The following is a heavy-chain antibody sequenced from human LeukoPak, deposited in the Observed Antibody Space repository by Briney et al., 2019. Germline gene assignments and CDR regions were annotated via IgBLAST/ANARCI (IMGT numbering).Heavy chain of an antibody. V-gene: IGHV3-23*01. CDR3: AKQSYARSLGE. D-gene: IGHD2-8*01. Sequence: GGALRLSCATSGFPFSDFSMTWVRQAPGKGLEWISTTNSGGSTTDYAESVKGRFTISRDKSKNTLYLQMSSLRVDDTAIYYCAKQSYARSLGEGGPGTLVTVSS. CDR2: TNSGGSTT. CDR1: GFPFSDFS. J-gene: IGHJ4*02.